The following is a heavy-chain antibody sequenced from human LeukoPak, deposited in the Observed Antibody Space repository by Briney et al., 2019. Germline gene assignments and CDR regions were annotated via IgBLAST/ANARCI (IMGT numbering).Heavy chain of an antibody. J-gene: IGHJ4*02. CDR3: ARCAHYYGSGSVDY. Sequence: AASVKVSCKASGYTFIGYYMHWVRQAPGQGLEWMGWINPSSGGTNYAQKFQGRVTMTRDTSISTAYMELSRLRSDDTAVYYCARCAHYYGSGSVDYWGQGTLVTVSS. D-gene: IGHD3-10*01. CDR2: INPSSGGT. CDR1: GYTFIGYY. V-gene: IGHV1-2*02.